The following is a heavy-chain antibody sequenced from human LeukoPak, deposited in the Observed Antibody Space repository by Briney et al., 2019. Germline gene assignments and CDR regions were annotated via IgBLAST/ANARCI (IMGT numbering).Heavy chain of an antibody. CDR2: VYNSESI. V-gene: IGHV4-4*07. CDR1: GGSINGYY. CDR3: ARDRSSSYTRDWFDP. J-gene: IGHJ5*02. D-gene: IGHD6-13*01. Sequence: SETLSLTCTVSGGSINGYYWSWIRQPAGKGLEWIGRVYNSESINYNPSLKSRVTMSIDTSKNQFSLRLNSVTAADTAVYYCARDRSSSYTRDWFDPWGQGALVTVSS.